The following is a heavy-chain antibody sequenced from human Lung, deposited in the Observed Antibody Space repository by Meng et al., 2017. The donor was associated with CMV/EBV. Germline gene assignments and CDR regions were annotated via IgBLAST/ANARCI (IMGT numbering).Heavy chain of an antibody. V-gene: IGHV3-30*04. CDR1: GFTFSAHA. J-gene: IGHJ4*02. D-gene: IGHD3/OR15-3a*01. CDR3: AKDGLFINDFWTGYSYLDF. CDR2: ISYEGSNK. Sequence: GGSLRLXCAASGFTFSAHAVHWVRQAPGKGLEWVASISYEGSNKYYSDSVKGRFTISRDNSENMLYVQMNSLRAEDTAIYYCAKDGLFINDFWTGYSYLDFWXQGTPVTVSS.